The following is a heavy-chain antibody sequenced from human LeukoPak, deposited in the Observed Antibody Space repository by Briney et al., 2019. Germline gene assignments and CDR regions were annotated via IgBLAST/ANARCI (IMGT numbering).Heavy chain of an antibody. CDR3: AKDFLYSGSYF. Sequence: PGGSLRLSCAASGFTFSSYGMHWVRQAPGKGLEWVAVISYDGSNKYYADSVKGRFTISRDNSKNTLYLQMNSLRAEDTAVYYCAKDFLYSGSYFWGQGTLVTVSS. V-gene: IGHV3-30*19. J-gene: IGHJ4*02. CDR2: ISYDGSNK. CDR1: GFTFSSYG. D-gene: IGHD1-26*01.